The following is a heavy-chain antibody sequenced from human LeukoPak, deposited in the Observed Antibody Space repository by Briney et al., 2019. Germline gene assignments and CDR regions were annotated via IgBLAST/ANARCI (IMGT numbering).Heavy chain of an antibody. CDR2: IYSGGST. CDR1: GFTVSSNY. V-gene: IGHV3-53*05. D-gene: IGHD6-6*01. J-gene: IGHJ4*02. CDR3: AIFSSIAARNLLDY. Sequence: GGSLRLSCAASGFTVSSNYMSWVRQAPGKGLEWVSVIYSGGSTYYADSAKGRFTISRDNSKNTLCLQMNSLRSDDTAVYYCAIFSSIAARNLLDYWGRGTLVTVSS.